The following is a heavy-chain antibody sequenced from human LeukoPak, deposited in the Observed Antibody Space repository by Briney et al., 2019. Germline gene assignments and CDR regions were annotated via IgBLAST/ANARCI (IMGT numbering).Heavy chain of an antibody. CDR2: ISGNGGGST. CDR1: GFTFSSYA. CDR3: AKALNLWFGEQGAMDV. Sequence: PGGSLRLSCAASGFTFSSYAMSWVRQAPGKGLEWVSAISGNGGGSTYYADSVKGRFTISRDNSKNTLYLQMNCLRAEDTAVYYCAKALNLWFGEQGAMDVWGQGTTVTVSS. D-gene: IGHD3-10*01. V-gene: IGHV3-23*01. J-gene: IGHJ6*01.